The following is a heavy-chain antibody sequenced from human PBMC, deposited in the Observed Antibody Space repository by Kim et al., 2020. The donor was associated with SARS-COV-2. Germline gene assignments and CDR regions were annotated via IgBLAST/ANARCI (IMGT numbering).Heavy chain of an antibody. J-gene: IGHJ4*02. CDR3: ARRTGYLPFDY. CDR2: IYYSGST. D-gene: IGHD3-9*01. CDR1: GGSISSSSYY. V-gene: IGHV4-39*01. Sequence: SETLSLTCTVSGGSISSSSYYWGWIRQPPGKGLEWIGSIYYSGSTYYNPSLKSRVTISVDTSKNQFSLKLSSVTAADTAVYYCARRTGYLPFDYWGQGTLVTVSS.